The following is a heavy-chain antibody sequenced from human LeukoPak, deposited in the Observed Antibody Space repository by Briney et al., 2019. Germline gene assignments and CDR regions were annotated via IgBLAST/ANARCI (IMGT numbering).Heavy chain of an antibody. J-gene: IGHJ4*02. CDR3: AKAQIDYDSSGYYYPPYYFDY. Sequence: QPGGSLRLSCAASGFTFSSYAMSWVRQAPGKGLEWVSAISGSGGSTYYADSVKGRFTISRDNSKNTLYLQMNSLRAEDTAVYYCAKAQIDYDSSGYYYPPYYFDYWGQGTLVTVSS. CDR2: ISGSGGST. V-gene: IGHV3-23*01. CDR1: GFTFSSYA. D-gene: IGHD3-22*01.